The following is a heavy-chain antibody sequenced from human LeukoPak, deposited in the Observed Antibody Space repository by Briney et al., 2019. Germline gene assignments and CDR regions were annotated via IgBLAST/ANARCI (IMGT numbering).Heavy chain of an antibody. CDR1: GFTFSSYG. D-gene: IGHD2-21*01. Sequence: LSGGSLRLSCAASGFTFSSYGMSWVRQAPGKGLEWVANIKQDGSEKYYVDSVKGRFTISRDNAKNSLYLQMNSLRAEDTAVYYCTPTHMGTYGAFDIWGQGTMVTVSS. V-gene: IGHV3-7*01. J-gene: IGHJ3*02. CDR3: TPTHMGTYGAFDI. CDR2: IKQDGSEK.